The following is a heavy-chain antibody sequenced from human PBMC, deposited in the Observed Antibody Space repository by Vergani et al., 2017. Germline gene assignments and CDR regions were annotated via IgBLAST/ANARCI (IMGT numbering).Heavy chain of an antibody. Sequence: VQLVESGGGVVQPGRSLRLSCAASGFTFSSYAMSWVRQAPGKGLEWVSAISGSGGSTYYADSVKGRFTIYRDNSKNTLYLQMNSLSAEDTAVYYCAKPEVGLTGYWGQGTLVTVSS. CDR2: ISGSGGST. D-gene: IGHD2-15*01. CDR1: GFTFSSYA. CDR3: AKPEVGLTGY. J-gene: IGHJ4*02. V-gene: IGHV3-23*04.